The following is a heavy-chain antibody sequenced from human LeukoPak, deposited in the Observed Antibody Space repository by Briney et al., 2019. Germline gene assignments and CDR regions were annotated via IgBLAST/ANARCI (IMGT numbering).Heavy chain of an antibody. V-gene: IGHV3-30*18. CDR2: ISYDGSNK. J-gene: IGHJ6*02. CDR3: AKDRYSSREWFVVDYYYGMEV. CDR1: GFTFSSYG. D-gene: IGHD6-13*01. Sequence: GGSLRLSCAASGFTFSSYGMHWVRQAPGKGLEWVAVISYDGSNKYYADSVKGRFTISRDNSKNTLYLQMNSLRAEDTAVYYCAKDRYSSREWFVVDYYYGMEVWGQGTTVTVSS.